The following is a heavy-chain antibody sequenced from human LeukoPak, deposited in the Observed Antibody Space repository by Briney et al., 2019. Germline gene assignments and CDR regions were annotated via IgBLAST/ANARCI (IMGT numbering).Heavy chain of an antibody. D-gene: IGHD6-19*01. Sequence: SETLSLTCTVSGGSISSSSYYWGWIRQPPGKGLEWIGSIYYSGSTYYNPSLKSRVTISVDTSKNQFSLKLSSVTAADTAVYYCARAPVAGTYFDYWGQGTLVTVSS. V-gene: IGHV4-39*07. CDR3: ARAPVAGTYFDY. J-gene: IGHJ4*02. CDR1: GGSISSSSYY. CDR2: IYYSGST.